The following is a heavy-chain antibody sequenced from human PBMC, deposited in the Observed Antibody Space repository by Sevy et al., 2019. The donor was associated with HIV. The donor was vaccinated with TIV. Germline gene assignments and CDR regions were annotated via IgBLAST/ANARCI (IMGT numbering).Heavy chain of an antibody. CDR3: ARDHYYTIDY. CDR2: IHSDGST. D-gene: IGHD3-3*01. Sequence: GGSLRLSCAASGFSFSTSWMHWVRQVPGKGLVWVSRIHSDGSTIYADPVKGRFTISRDNAKNTLYLQLNSLRAEDTAIYYCARDHYYTIDYWGQGTLVTVSS. V-gene: IGHV3-74*01. J-gene: IGHJ4*02. CDR1: GFSFSTSW.